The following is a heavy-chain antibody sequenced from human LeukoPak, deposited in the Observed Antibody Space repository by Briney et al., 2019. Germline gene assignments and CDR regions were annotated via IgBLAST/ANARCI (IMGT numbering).Heavy chain of an antibody. CDR1: GGSISSSSYY. Sequence: SETLSLTCTVSGGSISSSSYYWGWIRQPPGKGLEWIGSIYYSGSTYYNPSLKSRVTISVDMSKNQFSLKLSSVTAADTAVYYCARHAGGDSGYDWGDDAFDIWGQGTMVTVSS. CDR3: ARHAGGDSGYDWGDDAFDI. D-gene: IGHD5-12*01. CDR2: IYYSGST. J-gene: IGHJ3*02. V-gene: IGHV4-39*01.